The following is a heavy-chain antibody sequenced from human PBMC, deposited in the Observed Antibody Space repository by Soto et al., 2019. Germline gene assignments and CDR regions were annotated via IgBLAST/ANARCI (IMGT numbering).Heavy chain of an antibody. J-gene: IGHJ6*02. Sequence: GASVKVSCKTSGGTFSSYAISWVRQAPGQGLEWMGGIIPIFGTANYAQKFQGRVTITADESTSTAYMELSSLRSEDTAVYYCARNLLRGYSGYDLLPYLAMDVWGQGTTVTVSS. CDR1: GGTFSSYA. V-gene: IGHV1-69*13. CDR2: IIPIFGTA. D-gene: IGHD5-12*01. CDR3: ARNLLRGYSGYDLLPYLAMDV.